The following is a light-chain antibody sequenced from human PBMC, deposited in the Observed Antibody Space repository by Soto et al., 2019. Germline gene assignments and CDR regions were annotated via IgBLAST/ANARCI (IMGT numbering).Light chain of an antibody. V-gene: IGLV2-14*01. J-gene: IGLJ1*01. CDR3: SSYTTTNTYV. CDR1: SSDVGGYNY. CDR2: EVS. Sequence: QSVLTQPASVSGSPGQSITISCTGTSSDVGGYNYVPWYQHHPGKAPKLMIYEVSNRPSGVSNRFSGSKSGNTASLTISGLQAEDEADYYCSSYTTTNTYVFGTGTKVTVL.